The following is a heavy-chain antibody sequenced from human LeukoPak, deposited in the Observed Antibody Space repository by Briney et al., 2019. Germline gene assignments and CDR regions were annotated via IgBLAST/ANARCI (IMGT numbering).Heavy chain of an antibody. CDR2: ISSSSSYI. CDR1: GFTFSSYG. V-gene: IGHV3-21*01. Sequence: GGSLRPSCAASGFTFSSYGMNWVRQAPGKGLEWVSSISSSSSYIYCADSVKGRFTISRDNAKNSLFLQMNSLRAEDTAVYYCARAYDCSSTSCYDYYYYMDVWGKGPTVTVSS. D-gene: IGHD2-2*01. J-gene: IGHJ6*03. CDR3: ARAYDCSSTSCYDYYYYMDV.